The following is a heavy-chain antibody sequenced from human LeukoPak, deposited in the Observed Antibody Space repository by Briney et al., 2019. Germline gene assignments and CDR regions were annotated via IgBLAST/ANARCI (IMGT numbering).Heavy chain of an antibody. CDR1: GFTFSSYW. V-gene: IGHV3-7*05. D-gene: IGHD4-17*01. Sequence: GGFLRLSRAASGFTFSSYWMSWVRQAPGKGLEWVATIKQDGSQKEYVDSVKGRFTISRDNAKNSLYLQMNSLRAEDTAVYYCARDPTVTNFHDAFDIWGQGTMVTVSS. J-gene: IGHJ3*02. CDR3: ARDPTVTNFHDAFDI. CDR2: IKQDGSQK.